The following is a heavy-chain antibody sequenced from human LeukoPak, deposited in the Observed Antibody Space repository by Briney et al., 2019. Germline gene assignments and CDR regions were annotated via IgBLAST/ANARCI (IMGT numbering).Heavy chain of an antibody. D-gene: IGHD1-26*01. CDR2: IYSGGRT. CDR3: ARANSATIPGADP. CDR1: GFTVSSNY. V-gene: IGHV3-53*01. Sequence: GGSLRLSCAASGFTVSSNYMSWVRQAPGKGLEWVSVIYSGGRTYYADSAKGRFTISRDNSKNTVYLQMNSLRAEDTAVYYCARANSATIPGADPWGQGTLVTVSS. J-gene: IGHJ5*02.